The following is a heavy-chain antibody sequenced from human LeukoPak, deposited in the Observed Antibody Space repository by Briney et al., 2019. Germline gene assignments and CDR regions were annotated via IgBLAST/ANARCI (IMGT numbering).Heavy chain of an antibody. D-gene: IGHD1-7*01. CDR1: GGSISSYY. Sequence: PTETLSLTCTVSGGSISSYYWSWIRQPPGKGLEWIGYIYYSGSTNYNPSLKSRVTISVDTSKNQFSLKLSSVTAADTAVYSCARVNWNWSLDYWGQGTRVTVSS. CDR3: ARVNWNWSLDY. V-gene: IGHV4-59*01. J-gene: IGHJ4*02. CDR2: IYYSGST.